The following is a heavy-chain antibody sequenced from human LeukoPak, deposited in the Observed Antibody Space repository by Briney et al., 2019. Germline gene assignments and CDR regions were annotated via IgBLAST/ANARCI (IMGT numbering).Heavy chain of an antibody. CDR2: TSSSDAGT. V-gene: IGHV3-23*01. J-gene: IGHJ6*03. D-gene: IGHD3-10*01. Sequence: GGSLRLSCAASGFTLSTYAMSWVRQTPGKGLEWVAATSSSDAGTYHADSVRGRFTISRDNSKNTLFLQVNSLRAEDTAVYYCAKGGAVSSKSITMIRGTRRYYYYMDVWGKGTTVTISS. CDR1: GFTLSTYA. CDR3: AKGGAVSSKSITMIRGTRRYYYYMDV.